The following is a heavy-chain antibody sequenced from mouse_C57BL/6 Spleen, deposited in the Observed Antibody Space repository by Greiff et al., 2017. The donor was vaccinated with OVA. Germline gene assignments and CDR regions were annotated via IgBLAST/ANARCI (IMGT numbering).Heavy chain of an antibody. CDR2: IDPSDSET. D-gene: IGHD1-1*01. CDR1: GYTFTSYW. Sequence: QVQLQQPGAELVRPGSSVKLSCKASGYTFTSYWMHWVKQRPIQGLEWIGNIDPSDSETHYNQKFKDKVTLTVDKSSSTAYMQLSSLTSEDSAVYYCASEGDYGSSPFAYWGQGTLVTVSA. J-gene: IGHJ3*01. V-gene: IGHV1-52*01. CDR3: ASEGDYGSSPFAY.